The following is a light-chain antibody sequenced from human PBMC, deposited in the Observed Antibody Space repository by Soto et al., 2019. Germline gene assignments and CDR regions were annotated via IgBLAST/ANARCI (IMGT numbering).Light chain of an antibody. V-gene: IGLV2-11*01. J-gene: IGLJ1*01. CDR2: DAT. CDR1: SSDVGAYNY. CDR3: CSYAGSYTFYV. Sequence: QSALTQPRSVSGSPGQSVTISCTGTSSDVGAYNYVSWYQHHPGKAPKLMIYDATERPSGVPDRFSGSKSGNTASLTISGLPADGEAYYYCCSYAGSYTFYVFGAGTKLTVL.